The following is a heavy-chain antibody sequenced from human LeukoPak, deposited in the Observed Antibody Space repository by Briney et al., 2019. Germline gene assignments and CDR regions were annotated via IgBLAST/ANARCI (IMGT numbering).Heavy chain of an antibody. D-gene: IGHD1-26*01. CDR1: GLTFSSYW. Sequence: GGSLRLSCAASGLTFSSYWMHWVRQAPGKGLVWVSRINSDGSSTSYADSVKGRFTISRDNAKNTLYLQMNSLRAEDTAVYYCARGTWELLGPFFDYWGQGTLVTVSS. CDR2: INSDGSST. J-gene: IGHJ4*02. V-gene: IGHV3-74*01. CDR3: ARGTWELLGPFFDY.